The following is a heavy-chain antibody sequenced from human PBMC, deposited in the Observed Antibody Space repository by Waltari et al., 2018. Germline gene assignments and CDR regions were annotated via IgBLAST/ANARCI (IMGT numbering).Heavy chain of an antibody. CDR1: GFTFGTYS. J-gene: IGHJ4*02. D-gene: IGHD6-6*01. CDR3: ARIAAFFLLDY. CDR2: ISPTSTTI. Sequence: EVQLVESGGGLIQPGGSLSLSCAASGFTFGTYSMNWVRQAPGKGLEWVSYISPTSTTIYYADSVKGRFTISRDNAKNTLYLQMNSLRAEDTAVYYCARIAAFFLLDYWGQGTLVTVSS. V-gene: IGHV3-48*04.